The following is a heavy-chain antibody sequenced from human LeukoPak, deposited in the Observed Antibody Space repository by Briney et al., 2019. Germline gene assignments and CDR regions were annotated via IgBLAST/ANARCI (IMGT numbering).Heavy chain of an antibody. CDR2: IRSKAYGGTT. Sequence: GGSLRLSCTASGFTFVDYAMSGVRQAPGKGLEWVGFIRSKAYGGTTEYAASVKGRFTISRDDSKSIAYLQMNSLKTEDTAVYYCTRDQVRYSGSYYWFDPWGQGTLVTVSS. V-gene: IGHV3-49*04. D-gene: IGHD1-26*01. J-gene: IGHJ5*02. CDR1: GFTFVDYA. CDR3: TRDQVRYSGSYYWFDP.